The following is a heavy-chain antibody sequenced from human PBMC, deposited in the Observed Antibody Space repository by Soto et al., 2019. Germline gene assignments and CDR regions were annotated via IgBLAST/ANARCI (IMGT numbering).Heavy chain of an antibody. J-gene: IGHJ4*02. D-gene: IGHD3-22*01. CDR1: GASVSSYY. CDR2: IYYNGDT. Sequence: SYTLSLTCAVSGASVSSYYWSWIRQPPGKGLEWIGYIYYNGDTKYNPSLKSRATISLDTSKNHFSLKLNSVTAADTAVYLCARDRYSSSPDFDYWGQGTLVTVYS. CDR3: ARDRYSSSPDFDY. V-gene: IGHV4-59*02.